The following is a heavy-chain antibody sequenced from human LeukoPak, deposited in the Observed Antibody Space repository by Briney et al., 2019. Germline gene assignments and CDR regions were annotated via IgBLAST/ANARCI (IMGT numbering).Heavy chain of an antibody. CDR2: IYLKST. V-gene: IGHV4-59*01. J-gene: IGHJ4*02. CDR1: GGSISTFS. D-gene: IGHD6-19*01. CDR3: ARDTTVASGTQY. Sequence: PSETLSLTCTVSGGSISTFSWSWIRQFPGKGLEWIGSIYLKSTNYNPSLKSRVAISVDTSKNQFSLRLDSVTTADTAVYYCARDTTVASGTQYWGQGTLVTVSS.